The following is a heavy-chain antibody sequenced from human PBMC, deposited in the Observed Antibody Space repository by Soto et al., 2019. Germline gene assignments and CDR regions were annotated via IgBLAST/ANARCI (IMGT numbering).Heavy chain of an antibody. D-gene: IGHD3-16*01. CDR2: IKQDGSEK. CDR1: GFTFSSYW. Sequence: GGSLRLSCAASGFTFSSYWMSWVRQAPGKGLEWVANIKQDGSEKYYVDSVKGRFTISRDNAKNSLYLQMNSLRAEDTAVYYCARDRPSRLHLGKVAFDIWGQGTMVTVSS. V-gene: IGHV3-7*01. CDR3: ARDRPSRLHLGKVAFDI. J-gene: IGHJ3*02.